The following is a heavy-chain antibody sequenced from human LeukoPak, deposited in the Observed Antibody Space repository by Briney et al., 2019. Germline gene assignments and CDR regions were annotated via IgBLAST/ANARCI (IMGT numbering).Heavy chain of an antibody. CDR3: AKGVQELRGYFDY. CDR2: IASDGSST. D-gene: IGHD1-26*01. V-gene: IGHV3-74*01. J-gene: IGHJ4*02. CDR1: GFTFSSYW. Sequence: GGSLRLSCAASGFTFSSYWMNWVRQAPGKGLVWVSRIASDGSSTTYADSVKGRFSISRDNAKNTLYLQMNSLRVEDTAVYYCAKGVQELRGYFDYWGQGTLVTVSS.